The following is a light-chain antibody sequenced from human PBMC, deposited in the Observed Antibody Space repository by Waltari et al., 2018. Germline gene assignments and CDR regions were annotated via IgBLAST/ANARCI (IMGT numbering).Light chain of an antibody. CDR3: QQTYSSPHT. CDR2: TAS. CDR1: QTISNN. Sequence: DIQMTQSPSSLSASVGDRVTITCRASQTISNNLHWYQQKPGKAPKPLIHTASGLQSGVPSRFSGSGSGTDFTLTISSLQPEDFATYYCQQTYSSPHTFGQGTKLEIK. J-gene: IGKJ2*01. V-gene: IGKV1-39*01.